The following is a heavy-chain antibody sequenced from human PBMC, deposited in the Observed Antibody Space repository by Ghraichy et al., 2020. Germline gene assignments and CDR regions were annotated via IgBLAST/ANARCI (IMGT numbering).Heavy chain of an antibody. D-gene: IGHD2-21*02. Sequence: GGSLRLSCAVSGFTFSSYAMSWVRRAPGKGLEWVSAISGGGDSTYYADSVKGRFTISRDNSKNTLYLQMNSLRAEDTALYYCAKDRRGVTAGYYGWLDPWGQGSVVTVSS. CDR2: ISGGGDST. V-gene: IGHV3-23*01. CDR3: AKDRRGVTAGYYGWLDP. CDR1: GFTFSSYA. J-gene: IGHJ5*02.